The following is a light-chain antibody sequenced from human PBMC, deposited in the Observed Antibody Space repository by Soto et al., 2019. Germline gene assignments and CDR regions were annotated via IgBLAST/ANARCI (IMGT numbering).Light chain of an antibody. V-gene: IGLV1-44*01. Sequence: QSVLTQPPSASGTPGQRVTISCSGSSTNIGSNNVNWYQQHPPTAPKHLIYSNNHRPSGVPDRFSCSKSGTSAALAISGLQSEDEADYYCAAWDDGRSGRDVFGTGTKLTVL. CDR2: SNN. CDR3: AAWDDGRSGRDV. J-gene: IGLJ1*01. CDR1: STNIGSNN.